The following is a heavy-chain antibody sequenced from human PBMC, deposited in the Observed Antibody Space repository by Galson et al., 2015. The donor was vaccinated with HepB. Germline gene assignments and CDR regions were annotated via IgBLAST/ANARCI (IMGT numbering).Heavy chain of an antibody. D-gene: IGHD3/OR15-3a*01. Sequence: SLRLSCAASGFTFSTYWMNWVRQAPGKGLEWVANIDQAGNEKYYVDSVKGRFTISRDNARNSLYLQMNSLRAEDTAVYYCAREWVREEDWYIYYYGMDVWGQGTTVTVSS. J-gene: IGHJ6*02. CDR2: IDQAGNEK. V-gene: IGHV3-7*03. CDR3: AREWVREEDWYIYYYGMDV. CDR1: GFTFSTYW.